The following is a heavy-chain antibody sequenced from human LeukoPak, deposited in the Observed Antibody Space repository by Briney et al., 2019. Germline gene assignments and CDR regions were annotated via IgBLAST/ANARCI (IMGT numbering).Heavy chain of an antibody. J-gene: IGHJ5*02. CDR1: GGSISSGGYY. D-gene: IGHD3-3*01. V-gene: IGHV4-31*03. Sequence: PSQTLSLTCTVSGGSISSGGYYWSWIRQHPGKGLEWIGYIYYSGSTYYNPSLKSRVTISVDTSKNQFSLKLSSVTAADTAVYYCARDVRSSAYYDFWSGSDNRRGWFHPWGQGTLVTVSS. CDR3: ARDVRSSAYYDFWSGSDNRRGWFHP. CDR2: IYYSGST.